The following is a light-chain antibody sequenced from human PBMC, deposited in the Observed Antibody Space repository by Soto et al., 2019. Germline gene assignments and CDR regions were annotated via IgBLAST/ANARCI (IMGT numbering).Light chain of an antibody. Sequence: EIVLTQSPCTLSLSPGERATLSCRASQSVSTTYLAWYQQKPGQAPRLLIYGASSRATGIPDRFSGSGSGRDFTLTISSLEPEDFAVYYCQQYCSSRWTFGQGTKVEIK. J-gene: IGKJ1*01. CDR2: GAS. V-gene: IGKV3-20*01. CDR3: QQYCSSRWT. CDR1: QSVSTTY.